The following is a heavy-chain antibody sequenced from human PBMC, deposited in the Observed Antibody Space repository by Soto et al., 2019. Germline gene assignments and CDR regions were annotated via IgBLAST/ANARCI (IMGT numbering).Heavy chain of an antibody. Sequence: QLQLQESGSGLVKPSQTLSLTCAVSGGSISSGGYSWSWIRQPPGKGLEWIGYIYHSGSAYYNPSLKSRVTMSVDMSKNQFSLKLSSVTAADTAVYYCASRDYGQSFDYWGQGTLVSVSS. D-gene: IGHD4-17*01. CDR1: GGSISSGGYS. CDR2: IYHSGSA. J-gene: IGHJ4*02. CDR3: ASRDYGQSFDY. V-gene: IGHV4-30-2*01.